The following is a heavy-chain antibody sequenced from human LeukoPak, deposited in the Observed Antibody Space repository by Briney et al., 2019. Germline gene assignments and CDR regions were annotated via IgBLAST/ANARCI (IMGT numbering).Heavy chain of an antibody. CDR1: GFTFSNAW. Sequence: GGSLRLSCAASGFTFSNAWMSWVRQAPGKGLEWVGRIKSKTDGGTTEYAAPVKGRFTISRDKSKNTLYLQKNSLKTEDTAVYYCTTERPRTAMVSFDYWGQETLVTVSS. J-gene: IGHJ4*02. CDR2: IKSKTDGGTT. D-gene: IGHD5-18*01. CDR3: TTERPRTAMVSFDY. V-gene: IGHV3-15*01.